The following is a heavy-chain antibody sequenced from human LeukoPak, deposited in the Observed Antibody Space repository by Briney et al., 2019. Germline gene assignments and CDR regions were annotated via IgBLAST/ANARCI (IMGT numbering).Heavy chain of an antibody. J-gene: IGHJ5*02. CDR1: GYTFTRYG. CDR2: ISGYNGNT. Sequence: VSVKVSCKASGYTFTRYGISWVRQAPGQGLEWMGWISGYNGNTNYAEKLQGRVTMTTDTSTSTVYMELRSLRSDDTAVYYCARDSLYYGSGSYLGFDPWGQGTLVTVSS. D-gene: IGHD3-10*01. V-gene: IGHV1-18*01. CDR3: ARDSLYYGSGSYLGFDP.